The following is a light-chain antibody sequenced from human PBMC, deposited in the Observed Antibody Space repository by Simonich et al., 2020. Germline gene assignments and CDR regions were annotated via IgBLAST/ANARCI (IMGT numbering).Light chain of an antibody. CDR1: QSFLYSSNNKNY. Sequence: DIVMTQSPDSLAVSLGESATINCTSSQSFLYSSNNKNYLAWYQKKPGQPPKLLIYWATTRESRVPDRVSGSGSGTDFTLTISSRQAEDVAVYYCQQYYSTPYTFGQGTKLEIK. CDR2: WAT. J-gene: IGKJ2*01. CDR3: QQYYSTPYT. V-gene: IGKV4-1*01.